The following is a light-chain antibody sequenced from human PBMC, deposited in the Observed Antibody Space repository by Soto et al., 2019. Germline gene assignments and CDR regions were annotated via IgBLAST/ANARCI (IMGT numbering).Light chain of an antibody. CDR2: EVS. CDR1: SSNVGTYNY. J-gene: IGLJ1*01. Sequence: QSVLTQPASVSGSPGQSITISCTGTSSNVGTYNYVSWYQQHPGKAPKLIIYEVSNRPSGVSNRFSGSKSGNTASLTISGLQAEDEADYYCSSYKSSTDYVSGTGTKVTVL. V-gene: IGLV2-14*01. CDR3: SSYKSSTDYV.